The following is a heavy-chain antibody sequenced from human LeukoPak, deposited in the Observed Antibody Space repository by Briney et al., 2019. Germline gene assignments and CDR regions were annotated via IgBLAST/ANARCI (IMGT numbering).Heavy chain of an antibody. CDR1: GDSVSSNSAA. Sequence: SQTLSLTCAISGDSVSSNSAAWNWIRQSPSGGLEWLGRTYYRSKWYNDYAVSVKSRITINPDTSKNQFSLQLNSVTPEDTAVYYCARGTYYYDSSGYWYFDYWGQGTLVTVSS. CDR2: TYYRSKWYN. V-gene: IGHV6-1*01. CDR3: ARGTYYYDSSGYWYFDY. D-gene: IGHD3-22*01. J-gene: IGHJ4*02.